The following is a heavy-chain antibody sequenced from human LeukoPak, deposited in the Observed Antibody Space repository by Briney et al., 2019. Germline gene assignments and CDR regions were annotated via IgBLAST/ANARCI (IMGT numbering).Heavy chain of an antibody. J-gene: IGHJ4*02. CDR1: GGSISSYY. Sequence: SEPLSLTCTVSGGSISSYYWSWIRQPPGKGLEWIGYIYTSGSTNYNPSLKSRVTISVDTSKNQSSLKLSSVTAADTAVYYCARHGRDGYNYWGQGTLVTVSS. D-gene: IGHD5-24*01. CDR3: ARHGRDGYNY. V-gene: IGHV4-4*09. CDR2: IYTSGST.